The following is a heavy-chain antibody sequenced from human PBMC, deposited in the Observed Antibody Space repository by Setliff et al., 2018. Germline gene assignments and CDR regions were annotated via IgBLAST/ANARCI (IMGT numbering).Heavy chain of an antibody. CDR1: GYSFTNYG. CDR2: ISVYNGYI. V-gene: IGHV1-18*01. D-gene: IGHD3-22*01. Sequence: ASVKVSCKTSGYSFTNYGINWVRQAPGQGLEWMGWISVYNGYIVYAQKLQGRVTMTTDTSTSTAYMKLRSLRSDDTAVYYCARDRKEVVMSPSQAAFDIWGQGTMVTVSS. J-gene: IGHJ3*02. CDR3: ARDRKEVVMSPSQAAFDI.